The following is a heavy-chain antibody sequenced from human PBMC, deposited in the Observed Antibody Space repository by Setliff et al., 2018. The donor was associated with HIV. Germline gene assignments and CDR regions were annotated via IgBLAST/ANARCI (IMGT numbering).Heavy chain of an antibody. D-gene: IGHD3-10*01. Sequence: ASVKVSCKASGYRFNTYGISWVRQAPGHSLEWMGWINVGNGDTKYSPELQGRISITRDTSANTAYMELSSLRSDDTAVYFCARGALLAVFDFDHWGQGTQVTVSS. V-gene: IGHV1-3*01. CDR3: ARGALLAVFDFDH. CDR2: INVGNGDT. J-gene: IGHJ4*02. CDR1: GYRFNTYG.